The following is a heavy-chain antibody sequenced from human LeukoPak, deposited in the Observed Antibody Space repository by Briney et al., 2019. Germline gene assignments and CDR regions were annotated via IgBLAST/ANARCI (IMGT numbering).Heavy chain of an antibody. CDR1: GFTFSSYA. D-gene: IGHD3-3*01. CDR2: ISGSGGST. V-gene: IGHV3-23*01. CDR3: AKGLRLLEWLLFGFDY. J-gene: IGHJ4*02. Sequence: GGSLRLSCAASGFTFSSYAMSWVRQAPGKGLEWVSAISGSGGSTYYADSVKGRFTISRDNSKNTLYLQMNSLRAEDTAVYYCAKGLRLLEWLLFGFDYWGQGTLVTVSS.